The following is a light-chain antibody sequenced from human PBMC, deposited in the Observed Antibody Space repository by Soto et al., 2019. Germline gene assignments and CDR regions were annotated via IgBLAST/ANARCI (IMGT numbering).Light chain of an antibody. Sequence: QPVLTQSPSASVSLGASVKLTCTLSSGHSSYAIAWHQQQPEKGPRYLMKLNSDGSHSKGDGIPDRFSGSSSGAERYLTISSLQSEDEADYYCQTWGTGIPWVFGGGTKVTVL. J-gene: IGLJ3*02. CDR1: SGHSSYA. CDR3: QTWGTGIPWV. CDR2: LNSDGSH. V-gene: IGLV4-69*01.